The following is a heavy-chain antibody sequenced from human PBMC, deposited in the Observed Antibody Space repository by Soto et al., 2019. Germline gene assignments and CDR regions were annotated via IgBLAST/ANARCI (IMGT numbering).Heavy chain of an antibody. Sequence: SETLSLTCTVSGGSISSSSYYWGWIRQPPGKGLEWIGSIYYSGSTYYNPSLKSRVTISVDTSKNQFSLKLSSVTAADTAVYYCARVIPRITMVRGVNWFDPWGQGTLVTVSS. J-gene: IGHJ5*02. CDR1: GGSISSSSYY. V-gene: IGHV4-39*01. D-gene: IGHD3-10*01. CDR3: ARVIPRITMVRGVNWFDP. CDR2: IYYSGST.